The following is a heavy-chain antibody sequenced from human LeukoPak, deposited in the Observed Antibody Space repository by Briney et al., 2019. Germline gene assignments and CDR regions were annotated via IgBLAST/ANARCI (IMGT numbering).Heavy chain of an antibody. V-gene: IGHV3-30*03. CDR3: ARALYYDSGSSGY. CDR1: GFTFSSYG. CDR2: ISYDGSNK. D-gene: IGHD3-10*01. Sequence: GGSLRLSCAASGFTFSSYGMHWVRQAPGKGLEWVAVISYDGSNKYYADSVKGRFTISRDNAKNSLYLQMNSLRAEDTAVYYCARALYYDSGSSGYWGQGTLVTVSS. J-gene: IGHJ4*02.